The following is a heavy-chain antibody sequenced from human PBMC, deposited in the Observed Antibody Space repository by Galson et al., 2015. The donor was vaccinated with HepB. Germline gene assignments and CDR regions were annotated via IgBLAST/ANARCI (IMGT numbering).Heavy chain of an antibody. D-gene: IGHD2-8*01. J-gene: IGHJ3*02. V-gene: IGHV4-4*02. Sequence: SETLSLTCAVSGDSISSSKWWIGEIYHSGSTNYNPSLKSRVTISVDKSKNQFSLKLSSVTAADTAVYYCARVWGVYDAFDIWGQGTMVTVSS. CDR2: IYHSGST. CDR3: ARVWGVYDAFDI. CDR1: GDSISSSKW.